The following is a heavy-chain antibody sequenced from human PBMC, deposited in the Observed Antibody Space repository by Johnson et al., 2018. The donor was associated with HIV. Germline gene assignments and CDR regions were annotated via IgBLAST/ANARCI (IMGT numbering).Heavy chain of an antibody. Sequence: QVQLVESGGGLVQPGGSLRLSCAASGFTFSSYWMNWVRQAPGKGLEWVAFIRYDGSNKYYADSVKGRFTISRDNSKNTLYLQMNSLRAGDTALYYCARGSYDGDAFDVWGQGTMVTVSS. J-gene: IGHJ3*01. CDR1: GFTFSSYW. D-gene: IGHD1-26*01. CDR3: ARGSYDGDAFDV. CDR2: IRYDGSNK. V-gene: IGHV3-30*02.